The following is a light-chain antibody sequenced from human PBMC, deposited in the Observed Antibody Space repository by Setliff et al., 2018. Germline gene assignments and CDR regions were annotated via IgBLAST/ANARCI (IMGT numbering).Light chain of an antibody. CDR3: FLSYYGTVV. J-gene: IGLJ2*01. CDR2: DTS. Sequence: QAVVTQEPSLTVSPGGTVTLTCGSSSGAVTNGHYPYWFQQRPSQAPTTLIYDTSNKYSWTPARFSGSLLGGKAALTLSGAQPEDEADYFCFLSYYGTVVFGGGTKVTVL. V-gene: IGLV7-46*01. CDR1: SGAVTNGHY.